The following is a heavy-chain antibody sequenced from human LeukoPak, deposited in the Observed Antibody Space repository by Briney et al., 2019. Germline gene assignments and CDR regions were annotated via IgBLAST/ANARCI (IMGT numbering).Heavy chain of an antibody. CDR3: ATLYSNYVYYYGMDV. J-gene: IGHJ6*02. D-gene: IGHD4-11*01. Sequence: GGSLRLSCAASGFTFSSYGMHWVRQAPGKGLEWVAVISYDGSNKYYADSVKGRFTISRDNSKNTLYLQMNSLRAEDTAVYYCATLYSNYVYYYGMDVWGQGTTVTVSS. CDR2: ISYDGSNK. V-gene: IGHV3-30*03. CDR1: GFTFSSYG.